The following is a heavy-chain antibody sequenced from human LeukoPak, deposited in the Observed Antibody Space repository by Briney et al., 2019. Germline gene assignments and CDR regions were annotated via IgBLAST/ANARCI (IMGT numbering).Heavy chain of an antibody. J-gene: IGHJ6*03. CDR2: INHSGST. V-gene: IGHV4-34*01. CDR3: ARASRRRITMVRGGYYYYMDV. Sequence: PSETLSLTCAVYGGSFSGYYWSWIRQPPGKGLEWIGEINHSGSTNYNPSLKSRVTISVDTSKNQFSLKLSSVTAADTAVYYCARASRRRITMVRGGYYYYMDVWGKGTTVTVSS. D-gene: IGHD3-10*01. CDR1: GGSFSGYY.